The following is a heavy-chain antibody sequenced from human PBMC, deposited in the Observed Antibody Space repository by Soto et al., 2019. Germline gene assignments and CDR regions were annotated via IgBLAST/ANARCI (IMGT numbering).Heavy chain of an antibody. CDR1: GYTFTSYY. CDR3: ARDGPRITISYLAFDI. D-gene: IGHD3-9*01. CDR2: INPSGGST. V-gene: IGHV1-46*01. Sequence: ASVKVSCKASGYTFTSYYMHWVRQAPGQGLEWMGIINPSGGSTSYAQKFQGRVTMTRDTSTSTVYMELSSLRSEDTAVYYCARDGPRITISYLAFDIWGQGTMVTVS. J-gene: IGHJ3*02.